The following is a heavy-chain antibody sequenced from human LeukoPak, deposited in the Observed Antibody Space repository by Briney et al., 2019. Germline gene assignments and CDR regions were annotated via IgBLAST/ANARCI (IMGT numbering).Heavy chain of an antibody. V-gene: IGHV3-23*01. CDR3: AKGTRGSGTSYNDDY. J-gene: IGHJ4*02. Sequence: GGSLRLSCAASGFTFSSYAMSWVRQAPGKGLEWVSIISGSGAGTHYADSVKGRFTISRDNPKNTLYLQMNSPRAEDTAIYYCAKGTRGSGTSYNDDYWGQGTLVTVSS. D-gene: IGHD3-10*01. CDR1: GFTFSSYA. CDR2: ISGSGAGT.